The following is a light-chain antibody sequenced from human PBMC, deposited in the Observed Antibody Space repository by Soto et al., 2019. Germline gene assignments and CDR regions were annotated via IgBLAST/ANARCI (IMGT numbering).Light chain of an antibody. J-gene: IGKJ1*01. Sequence: DIQMTQSPYTLSGSVGDRVTITCRASQTISSWLAWYQQKPGKAPKLLIYKASTLKSGVPSRFSGSGSGTEFTLTISSLQPDDFATYYCQHYNSYSEAFGQGTKVAIK. V-gene: IGKV1-5*03. CDR2: KAS. CDR1: QTISSW. CDR3: QHYNSYSEA.